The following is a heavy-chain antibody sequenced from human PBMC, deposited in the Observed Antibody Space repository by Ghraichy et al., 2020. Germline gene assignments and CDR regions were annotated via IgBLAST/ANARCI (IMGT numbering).Heavy chain of an antibody. CDR2: ISGSGGST. CDR3: AKDRWSSSWYGGMDV. V-gene: IGHV3-23*01. D-gene: IGHD6-13*01. J-gene: IGHJ6*02. CDR1: GFTFSSYA. Sequence: GESLNISCAASGFTFSSYAMSWVRQAPGKGLEWVSAISGSGGSTYYADSVKGRFSISRDNSKNTLYLQMNSLRAEDTAVYYCAKDRWSSSWYGGMDVWGQGTTVTVSS.